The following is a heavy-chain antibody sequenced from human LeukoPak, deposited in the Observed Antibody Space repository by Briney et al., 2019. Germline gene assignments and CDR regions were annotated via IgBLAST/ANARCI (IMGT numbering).Heavy chain of an antibody. V-gene: IGHV4-34*01. CDR3: ARRGRGYSYGYSDY. Sequence: SETLSLTCTVSGSSMSSGYYWSWIRQPPGKGLEWIGEINHSGSTNYNPSLKSRVTISVDTSKNQFSLKLSSVTAADTAVYYCARRGRGYSYGYSDYWGQGTLVTVSS. D-gene: IGHD5-18*01. J-gene: IGHJ4*02. CDR1: GSSMSSGYY. CDR2: INHSGST.